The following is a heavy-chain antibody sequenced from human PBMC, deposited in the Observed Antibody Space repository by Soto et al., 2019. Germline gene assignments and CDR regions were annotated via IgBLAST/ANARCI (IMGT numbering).Heavy chain of an antibody. CDR3: ARRAVYLSSGYYYFDY. Sequence: QVQLMQSGAEVKKPGSSVKVSCKASGGTFSSHGIFWVRQAPGQGLDWMVGIIPFFGTANYAQKFQGRVTITADESTNTAYMELSRLSSDDTAVYYCARRAVYLSSGYYYFDYWGQGTLVTVSS. CDR1: GGTFSSHG. CDR2: IIPFFGTA. J-gene: IGHJ4*02. V-gene: IGHV1-69*01. D-gene: IGHD6-19*01.